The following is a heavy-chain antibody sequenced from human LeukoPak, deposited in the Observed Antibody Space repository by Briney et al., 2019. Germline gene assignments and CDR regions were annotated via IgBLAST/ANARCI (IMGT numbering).Heavy chain of an antibody. V-gene: IGHV1-69*06. J-gene: IGHJ5*02. CDR2: IIPLLGTA. Sequence: SVKVSCKASGGTFSSYAFSWVRQAPGQGLEWMGGIIPLLGTANYAQKFQGRVTITADTSSSTVYMELRSLRSDDTAVYYCARGARANWFDPWGQGTLVTVSS. CDR1: GGTFSSYA. CDR3: ARGARANWFDP.